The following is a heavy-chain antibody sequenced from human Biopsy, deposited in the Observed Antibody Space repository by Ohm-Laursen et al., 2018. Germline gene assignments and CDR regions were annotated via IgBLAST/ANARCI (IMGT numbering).Heavy chain of an antibody. CDR1: GFSFTGYY. J-gene: IGHJ4*02. Sequence: ASVKVSCKASGFSFTGYYIHWVRQAPGQGLEWMEWISPKSGDTNYAHKFQGNITMTRDTSMSTAYMEMGRLRCDDTAVYYCALQSVAQMKNFDYWGQGTLVTVSS. CDR3: ALQSVAQMKNFDY. CDR2: ISPKSGDT. V-gene: IGHV1-2*02. D-gene: IGHD6-19*01.